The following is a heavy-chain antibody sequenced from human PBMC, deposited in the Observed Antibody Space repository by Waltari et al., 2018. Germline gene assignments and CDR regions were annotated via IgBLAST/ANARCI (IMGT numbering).Heavy chain of an antibody. D-gene: IGHD6-13*01. CDR3: ARGEGSNAPYYFDY. J-gene: IGHJ4*02. CDR1: GASISSGDYS. Sequence: QLQLQESGSGLVKPSQTLSLTCAVSGASISSGDYSWSWIRQPPGKGLVLIGYIYHRGKTDSNTSLKSRLTLSVDRSKHQFSLKLSSVTGAETAVYYCARGEGSNAPYYFDYWGQGTLVTVSS. V-gene: IGHV4-30-2*01. CDR2: IYHRGKT.